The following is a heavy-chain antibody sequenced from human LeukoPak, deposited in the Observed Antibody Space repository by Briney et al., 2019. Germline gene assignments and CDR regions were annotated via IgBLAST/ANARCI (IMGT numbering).Heavy chain of an antibody. D-gene: IGHD6-19*01. CDR2: ISSSSSYI. V-gene: IGHV3-21*01. CDR3: ARGVAVAGDAFDI. CDR1: GFTFSSYS. J-gene: IGHJ3*02. Sequence: GGSLRLSCAASGFTFSSYSMNWVHQAPGKGLEWVSSISSSSSYIYYADSVKGRFTISRDNAKNTLYLQMNSLRAEDTAVYYCARGVAVAGDAFDIWGQGTMVTVSS.